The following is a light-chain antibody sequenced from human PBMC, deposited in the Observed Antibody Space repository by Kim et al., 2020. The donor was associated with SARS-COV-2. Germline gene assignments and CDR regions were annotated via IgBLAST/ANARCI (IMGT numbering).Light chain of an antibody. J-gene: IGKJ1*01. CDR2: GAS. CDR1: QTIRSNY. Sequence: PGQRATLSCRASQTIRSNYLAWYQQKPGQTPRLLIYGASNRATGFPDRFSGSGSGTDFILTISRLEPEDFAVYYCQQYGSSPRTFGQGTKV. V-gene: IGKV3-20*01. CDR3: QQYGSSPRT.